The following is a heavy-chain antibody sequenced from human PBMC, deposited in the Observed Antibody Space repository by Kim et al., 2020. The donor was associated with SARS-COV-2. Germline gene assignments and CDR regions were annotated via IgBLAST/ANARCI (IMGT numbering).Heavy chain of an antibody. Sequence: SETLSLTCTFSGGSISSYYWSWIRQPPGNGLEWIGYIYYSGSTNYNPSLKSRVTISVDTSKNQFSLKLSSVTAADTAVYYCARVDSSSWYSVYYMDVWGKGTTVTVSS. CDR3: ARVDSSSWYSVYYMDV. V-gene: IGHV4-59*01. D-gene: IGHD6-13*01. J-gene: IGHJ6*03. CDR2: IYYSGST. CDR1: GGSISSYY.